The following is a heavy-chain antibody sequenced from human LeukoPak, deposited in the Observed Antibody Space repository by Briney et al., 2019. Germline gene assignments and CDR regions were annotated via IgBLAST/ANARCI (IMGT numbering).Heavy chain of an antibody. Sequence: GGSLRLSCAASGFTFSDYYMSWIRQAPGKGLEWVSYISSSDSTIYYADSVKGRFTISRENAKNSLFLQMNSLRAEDTAVYYCARDRTVGVTPYFDYWGQGTLVTVSS. V-gene: IGHV3-11*04. CDR2: ISSSDSTI. CDR1: GFTFSDYY. CDR3: ARDRTVGVTPYFDY. D-gene: IGHD1-26*01. J-gene: IGHJ4*02.